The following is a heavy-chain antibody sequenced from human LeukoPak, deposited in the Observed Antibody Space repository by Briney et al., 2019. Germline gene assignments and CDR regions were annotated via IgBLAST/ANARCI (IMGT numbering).Heavy chain of an antibody. J-gene: IGHJ5*02. D-gene: IGHD5-18*01. CDR2: ISSSSSNI. CDR1: GFTFSSYS. CDR3: AREAAISEGWFDP. Sequence: PGGSLRLSCAASGFTFSSYSMNWVRQAPGKGLEWVSSISSSSSNIYYSDSVKGRFTISRDNARNLVYLQMNSLRAEDTAVYYCAREAAISEGWFDPWGQGTLVTVSS. V-gene: IGHV3-21*06.